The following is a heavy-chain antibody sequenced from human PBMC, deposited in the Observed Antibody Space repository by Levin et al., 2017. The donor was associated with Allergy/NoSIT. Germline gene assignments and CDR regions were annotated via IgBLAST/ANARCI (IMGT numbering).Heavy chain of an antibody. J-gene: IGHJ6*03. CDR1: GGSISSYY. D-gene: IGHD4-11*01. V-gene: IGHV4-59*01. CDR3: ARVHSTVTTLGLYYYYYYYMDV. CDR2: IYYSGST. Sequence: NASETLSLTCTVSGGSISSYYWSWIRQPPGKGLEWIGYIYYSGSTNYNPSLKSRVTISVDTSKNQFSLKLSSVTAADTAVYYCARVHSTVTTLGLYYYYYYYMDVWGKGTTVTVSS.